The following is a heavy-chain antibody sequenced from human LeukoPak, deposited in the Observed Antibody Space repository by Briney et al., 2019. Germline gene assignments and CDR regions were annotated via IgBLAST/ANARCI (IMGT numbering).Heavy chain of an antibody. V-gene: IGHV3-48*03. Sequence: GGSLRLSCAPSGFTFSTYEMNWVRQAQGKWLEWVSYISNDVGTIYYADSVRGRFSISRDNAKNSLYLQMTSLRTEDTAVYYCAILDAGIPFDSWDQGTLVTVSS. J-gene: IGHJ4*02. CDR3: AILDAGIPFDS. CDR1: GFTFSTYE. CDR2: ISNDVGTI. D-gene: IGHD3-3*01.